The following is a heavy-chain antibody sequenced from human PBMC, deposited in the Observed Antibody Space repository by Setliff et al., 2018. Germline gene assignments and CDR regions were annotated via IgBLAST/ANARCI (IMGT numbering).Heavy chain of an antibody. J-gene: IGHJ3*02. D-gene: IGHD7-27*01. Sequence: PSETLSLICTVSGGSISGYYWTWIRQPAGKGLEWIGRMYGNSNYNPSLKSQVTMSIDTSKNKFSLKLSSVTAADTAVYYCARGPGAATGEGFDIWGQGTMVTVSS. V-gene: IGHV4-4*07. CDR1: GGSISGYY. CDR2: MYGNS. CDR3: ARGPGAATGEGFDI.